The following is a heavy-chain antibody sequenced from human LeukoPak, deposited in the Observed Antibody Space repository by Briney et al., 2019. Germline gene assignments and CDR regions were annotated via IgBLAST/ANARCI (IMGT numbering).Heavy chain of an antibody. Sequence: PGGSLRLSCAASGFTFSSYSMNWVRQAPGKGLEWVSSISSSSSYICYADSVKGRFTISRDNAKNSLYLQMNSLRAEDTAVYYCARDRAVAGTFDYWGQGTLVTVSS. D-gene: IGHD6-19*01. CDR3: ARDRAVAGTFDY. CDR1: GFTFSSYS. CDR2: ISSSSSYI. V-gene: IGHV3-21*01. J-gene: IGHJ4*02.